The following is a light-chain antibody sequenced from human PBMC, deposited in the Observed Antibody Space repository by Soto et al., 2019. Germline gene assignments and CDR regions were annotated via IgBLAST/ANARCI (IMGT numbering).Light chain of an antibody. CDR1: QNVNSN. J-gene: IGKJ3*01. V-gene: IGKV3-15*01. CDR2: GAS. Sequence: EIVMTQSPASLSVSPGERATLSCRASQNVNSNLAWYQQKPGQAPRLLIYGASTRATGIPARFSGSGSGTEFTLTISSLQSEDFAVYSCQQYYNWPTFGPGTKVDIK. CDR3: QQYYNWPT.